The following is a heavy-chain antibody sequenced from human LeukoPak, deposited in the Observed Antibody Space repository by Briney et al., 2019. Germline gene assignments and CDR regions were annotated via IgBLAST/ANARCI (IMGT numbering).Heavy chain of an antibody. CDR2: IYHSGST. D-gene: IGHD3-22*01. CDR3: ARVPQTAYYYDSSGYYYFDY. J-gene: IGHJ4*02. CDR1: GGSISSSNW. V-gene: IGHV4-4*02. Sequence: SGTLSLTCAVSGGSISSSNWWSWVRQPPGKGLEWIGEIYHSGSTNYNPSLKSRVTISVDKSKNQFSLKLSSVTAADTAVYYCARVPQTAYYYDSSGYYYFDYWGQGTLVTVSS.